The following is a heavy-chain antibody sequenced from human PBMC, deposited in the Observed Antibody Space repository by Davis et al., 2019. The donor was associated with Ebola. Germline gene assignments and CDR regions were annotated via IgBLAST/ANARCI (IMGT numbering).Heavy chain of an antibody. Sequence: AASVKVSCKASGYTFTNYYMHWVRQAPGQGLEWMGMINPNDGRTIYAQKFQGRVAMTEDTSTDTAYMELSSLRSDDTAVYHCATDYGSGRYYIHWGQGTLVTVSS. V-gene: IGHV1-46*01. J-gene: IGHJ4*02. D-gene: IGHD3-10*01. CDR1: GYTFTNYY. CDR3: ATDYGSGRYYIH. CDR2: INPNDGRT.